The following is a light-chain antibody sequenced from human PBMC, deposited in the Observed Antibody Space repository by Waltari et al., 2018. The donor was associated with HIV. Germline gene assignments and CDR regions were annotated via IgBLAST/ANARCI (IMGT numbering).Light chain of an antibody. V-gene: IGLV1-51*02. Sequence: QSVLTQPPSMSAAAGTKVTISCSGSSSHIGNNSVSWYQKLSGTAPKLLIYEDNKRPSGIPDRFSGSKSGTSATLGITGLQTGDEADYYCGTWDNSLSAWIFGGGTKLTVL. CDR1: SSHIGNNS. CDR2: EDN. CDR3: GTWDNSLSAWI. J-gene: IGLJ2*01.